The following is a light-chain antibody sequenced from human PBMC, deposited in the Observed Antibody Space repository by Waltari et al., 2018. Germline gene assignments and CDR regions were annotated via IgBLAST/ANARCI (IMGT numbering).Light chain of an antibody. CDR1: SGHSNYP. V-gene: IGLV4-69*01. CDR3: QTGGFGIWV. J-gene: IGLJ3*02. Sequence: QLMLTQSPSASASLGASVKLTCTLSSGHSNYPIAWHQQQPEKGPRYLMTVNSDGRHIKGDGIPGRFSGSSSGAERYLTISSRQSEDETDYYCQTGGFGIWVFGGGTKLTVL. CDR2: VNSDGRH.